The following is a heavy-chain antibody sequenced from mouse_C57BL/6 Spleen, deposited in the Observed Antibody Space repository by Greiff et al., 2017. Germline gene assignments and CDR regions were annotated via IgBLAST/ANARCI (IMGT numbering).Heavy chain of an antibody. CDR1: GYAFSSSW. D-gene: IGHD1-1*01. J-gene: IGHJ1*03. CDR3: ARSPYYCGSSYGYFDV. Sequence: QVQLQQSGPELVKPGASVKISCKASGYAFSSSWMNWVKQRPGKGLEWIGRIYPGDGDTNYNGKFKGKATLTADKSSSTAYMQLSSLTSEDSAVYFCARSPYYCGSSYGYFDVWGTGTTVTVSS. V-gene: IGHV1-82*01. CDR2: IYPGDGDT.